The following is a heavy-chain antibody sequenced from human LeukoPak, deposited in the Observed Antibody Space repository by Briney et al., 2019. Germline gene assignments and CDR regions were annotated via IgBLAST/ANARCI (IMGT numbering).Heavy chain of an antibody. V-gene: IGHV4-39*01. CDR1: GGSISSSSYY. D-gene: IGHD6-19*01. J-gene: IGHJ4*02. CDR3: ASWYSSGRYFDY. Sequence: KPSETLSLTCTVSGGSISSSSYYWGWIRQPPGKGLEWIGSIYYSGSTYYNPSLKSRVTISVDTSKNQFSLKLSSVTAADTAVYYCASWYSSGRYFDYWAREPWSPSPQ. CDR2: IYYSGST.